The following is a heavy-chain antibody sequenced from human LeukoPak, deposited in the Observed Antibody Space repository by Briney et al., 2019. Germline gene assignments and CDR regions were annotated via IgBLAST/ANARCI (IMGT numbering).Heavy chain of an antibody. CDR2: ISGSGGST. J-gene: IGHJ5*02. D-gene: IGHD2-2*01. CDR1: GFTFSSYA. V-gene: IGHV3-23*01. CDR3: AKDPLYCSSTSCHNWFDP. Sequence: GGSLRLPCAASGFTFSSYAMSWVRQAPGKGLEWVSAISGSGGSTYYADSVKGRFTISRDNSKNTLYLQMNSLRAEDTAVYYCAKDPLYCSSTSCHNWFDPWGQGTLVTVSS.